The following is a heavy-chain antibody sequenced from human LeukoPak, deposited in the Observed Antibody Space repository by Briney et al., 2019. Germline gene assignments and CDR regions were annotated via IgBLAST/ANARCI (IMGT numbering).Heavy chain of an antibody. J-gene: IGHJ4*02. CDR2: INSDGSST. V-gene: IGHV3-74*01. D-gene: IGHD6-13*01. Sequence: PGGPLRLSCAASGFTFSSYWMHWVRHAPGKGLVWVSRINSDGSSTSYADSVKGRFTISRDNAKNTLYLQMNSLRAEDTAVYYCARDSGVYSKIDYWGQGTLVTVSS. CDR3: ARDSGVYSKIDY. CDR1: GFTFSSYW.